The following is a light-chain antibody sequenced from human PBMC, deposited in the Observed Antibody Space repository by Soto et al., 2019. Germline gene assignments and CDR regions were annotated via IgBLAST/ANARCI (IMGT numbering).Light chain of an antibody. V-gene: IGLV2-8*01. CDR2: EVS. J-gene: IGLJ1*01. CDR1: SSDVGGYNY. Sequence: QSLRTQPPSSSVSPGQSVTISCTGTSSDVGGYNYVSWYQQHPGKAPKLMIYEVSKRPSGVPDRFSGSKSGNTASLTVSGLQAEDEADYYCSSYAGSNNFGVFGTGTKVTVL. CDR3: SSYAGSNNFGV.